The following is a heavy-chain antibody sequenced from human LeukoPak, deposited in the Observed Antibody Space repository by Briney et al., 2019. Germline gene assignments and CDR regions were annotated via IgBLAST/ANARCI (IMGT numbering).Heavy chain of an antibody. Sequence: GGSLRLSCAASGFTFSSYEMNWVRQAPGKGLEWVSYILNSGTTTYYADSVKGRFTISRDNTKNSLYLQMNSLRAEDTGVYYCARDPPDYWGQGILVTVSS. CDR1: GFTFSSYE. CDR2: ILNSGTTT. V-gene: IGHV3-48*03. J-gene: IGHJ4*02. CDR3: ARDPPDY.